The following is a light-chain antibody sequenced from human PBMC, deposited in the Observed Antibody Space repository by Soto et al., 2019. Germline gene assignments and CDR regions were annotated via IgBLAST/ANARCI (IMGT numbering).Light chain of an antibody. V-gene: IGKV1-39*01. CDR3: QQSYSTPPRSLFT. CDR1: QSISSY. J-gene: IGKJ3*01. CDR2: AAS. Sequence: DIQMTQSPSSLSASVGDRVTITCRASQSISSYLNWYQQKPGKATKLLIYAASSLQSGVPSRFSGSGSGTDFTLTISSLQPEDFATYYCQQSYSTPPRSLFTFGPGTKVDIK.